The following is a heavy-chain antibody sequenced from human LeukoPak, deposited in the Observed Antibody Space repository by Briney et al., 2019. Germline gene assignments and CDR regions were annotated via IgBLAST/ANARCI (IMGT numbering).Heavy chain of an antibody. V-gene: IGHV4-59*12. CDR3: ARGMNSYYYGMDV. D-gene: IGHD2-8*01. J-gene: IGHJ6*02. Sequence: SETLSPTCTVSGGSISSYYWSWIRQPPGKGLEWIGYIYYSGSTNYNPSLKSRVTISVDTSKNQFSLKLSSVTAADTAVYYCARGMNSYYYGMDVWGQGTTVTVSS. CDR2: IYYSGST. CDR1: GGSISSYY.